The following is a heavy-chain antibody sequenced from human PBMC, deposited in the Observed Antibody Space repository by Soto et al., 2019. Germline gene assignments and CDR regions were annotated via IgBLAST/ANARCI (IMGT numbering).Heavy chain of an antibody. Sequence: SETLSLTCNVSGGPINSPDYYWSWIRQPPGKGLEWIGSIYYSGSTYYNPSLKSRVTISVDTSKNQFSLKLSSVTAADTAVYYCARRVAAAGKNPYFDYWGQGTLVTVSS. D-gene: IGHD6-13*01. CDR1: GGPINSPDYY. J-gene: IGHJ4*02. CDR3: ARRVAAAGKNPYFDY. CDR2: IYYSGST. V-gene: IGHV4-39*01.